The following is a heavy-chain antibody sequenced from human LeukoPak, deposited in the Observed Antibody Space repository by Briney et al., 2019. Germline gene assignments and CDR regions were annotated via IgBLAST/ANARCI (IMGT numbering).Heavy chain of an antibody. Sequence: QSGGSLRLSCAASGFTFSTYAMSWVRQAPGKGLEWISAISGSGGSTYYADSVEGRFTISRDNSKNTLHLQMDSLRPEDTAVYYCAREVGMTDYWGQGTLVTVSS. V-gene: IGHV3-23*01. CDR3: AREVGMTDY. CDR1: GFTFSTYA. J-gene: IGHJ4*02. CDR2: ISGSGGST.